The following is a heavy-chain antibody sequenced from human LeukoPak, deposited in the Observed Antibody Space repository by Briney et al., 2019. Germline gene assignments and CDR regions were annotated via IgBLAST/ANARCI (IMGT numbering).Heavy chain of an antibody. D-gene: IGHD6-13*01. CDR3: ARAGYRQYYFDY. Sequence: SETLSLTCTVSGGSISSYYWSWIRQPPGKGLEWIGYIYYSGSTNYNPSLKSRVTISVDTSKNQFSLKLSSVTAADTAVYYCARAGYRQYYFDYWGQGTLVTVSS. J-gene: IGHJ4*02. V-gene: IGHV4-59*01. CDR2: IYYSGST. CDR1: GGSISSYY.